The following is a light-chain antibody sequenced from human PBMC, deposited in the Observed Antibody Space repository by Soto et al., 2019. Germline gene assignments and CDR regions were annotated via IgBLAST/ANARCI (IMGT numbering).Light chain of an antibody. V-gene: IGKV3-15*01. CDR1: QSVSSN. CDR3: QHYTSWPLT. Sequence: EIVMTQSPATLSVSPGERATLSCRASQSVSSNLAWYQQKPGQAPRLLIYGTSTRATDIPARFSGSGSGTEFTLTISSLQSEDSAVYYCQHYTSWPLTFGGGTNVEL. J-gene: IGKJ4*01. CDR2: GTS.